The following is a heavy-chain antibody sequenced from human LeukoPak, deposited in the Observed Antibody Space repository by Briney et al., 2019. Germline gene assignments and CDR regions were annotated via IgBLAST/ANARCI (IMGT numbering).Heavy chain of an antibody. V-gene: IGHV3-30*18. D-gene: IGHD5-18*01. CDR3: AKEGGYSYGLYGMDV. Sequence: PLRSLRLSCAASGFTFSSYGMHWVRQAPGKGLEWVAVISYDGSNKYYADSVKGRFTISRDNSKNTLYLQMNSLRAEDTAVYYCAKEGGYSYGLYGMDVWGQGTAVTVSS. CDR2: ISYDGSNK. CDR1: GFTFSSYG. J-gene: IGHJ6*02.